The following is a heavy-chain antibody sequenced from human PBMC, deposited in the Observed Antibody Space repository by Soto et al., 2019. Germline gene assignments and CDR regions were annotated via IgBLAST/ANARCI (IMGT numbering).Heavy chain of an antibody. CDR1: GFSFSDST. Sequence: EVQLVESGGGLVQPGGSLKPSCATSGFSFSDSTIHWVRRASGKGLEWVGRIRSKANSYTTEYAASVKGKFTISRDDTKNTAYLQMNSLKTEDTAVYFCTSFRHAVAGTENFDYWGQGTLVTVSS. CDR2: IRSKANSYTT. D-gene: IGHD6-19*01. J-gene: IGHJ4*02. V-gene: IGHV3-73*01. CDR3: TSFRHAVAGTENFDY.